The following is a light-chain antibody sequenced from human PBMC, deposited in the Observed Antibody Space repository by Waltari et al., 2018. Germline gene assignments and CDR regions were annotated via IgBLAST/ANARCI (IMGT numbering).Light chain of an antibody. J-gene: IGLJ2*01. V-gene: IGLV1-40*01. Sequence: QSVLTQPPSVSGAPGQRVTISCAGTSPNIGARYDVHWYQKLPGTAPKLLIYANNNRPSGVPDRFSGSKSGTSASLAITGLQAEDEADYYCQSYDISLSGVIFGGGTKLTVL. CDR3: QSYDISLSGVI. CDR2: ANN. CDR1: SPNIGARYD.